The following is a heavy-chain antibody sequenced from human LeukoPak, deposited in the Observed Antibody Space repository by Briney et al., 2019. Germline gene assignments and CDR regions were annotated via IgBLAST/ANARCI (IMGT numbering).Heavy chain of an antibody. CDR2: IYYSGST. Sequence: PSETLSLTCTVSGGSVSSGSYYWSWIRQPPGKGLEWIGYIYYSGSTYYNPSLKSRVTISVDTSKNQFSLKLSSVTAADTAVYYCANSGNYGANSGYFDYWGQGTLVTVSS. J-gene: IGHJ4*02. V-gene: IGHV4-61*01. CDR1: GGSVSSGSYY. D-gene: IGHD4-23*01. CDR3: ANSGNYGANSGYFDY.